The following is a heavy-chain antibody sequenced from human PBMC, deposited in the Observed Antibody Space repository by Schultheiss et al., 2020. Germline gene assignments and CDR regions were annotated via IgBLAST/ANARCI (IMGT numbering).Heavy chain of an antibody. CDR2: IYYSGST. J-gene: IGHJ4*02. CDR3: ARDTRDGYNYFDY. Sequence: SETLSLTCTVSGGSISSYYWSWIRQPPGKGLEWIGYIYYSGSTNYNPSLKSRVTISVDTSKNQFSLKLSSVTAADTAVYYCARDTRDGYNYFDYWGQGTLVTVSS. CDR1: GGSISSYY. D-gene: IGHD5-24*01. V-gene: IGHV4-59*12.